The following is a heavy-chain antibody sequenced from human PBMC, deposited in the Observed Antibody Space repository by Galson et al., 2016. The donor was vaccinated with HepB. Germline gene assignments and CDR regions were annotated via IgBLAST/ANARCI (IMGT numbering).Heavy chain of an antibody. CDR1: GGSISRNDYY. Sequence: SETLSLTCTVSGGSISRNDYYWGWIRQPPGKGLEWIGSIHYVGTTYYNPSLKSRVTISVDTSKNRFSLRLNSVTAADTAVYYCASIDSSSSFDHWGQGTLVTVSS. J-gene: IGHJ4*02. D-gene: IGHD6-6*01. V-gene: IGHV4-39*07. CDR2: IHYVGTT. CDR3: ASIDSSSSFDH.